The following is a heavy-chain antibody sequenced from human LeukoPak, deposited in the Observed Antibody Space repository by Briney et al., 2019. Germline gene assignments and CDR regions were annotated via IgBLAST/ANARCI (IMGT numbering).Heavy chain of an antibody. Sequence: SETLSLTCTVSGGSISSHYWSWIRQPPGKGLEWIGEINHSGSTNYNPSLKSRVTISVDTSKNQFSLKLSSVTAADTAVYYCARGLGGRWFDPWGQGTLVTVSS. CDR2: INHSGST. D-gene: IGHD3-16*01. CDR1: GGSISSHY. J-gene: IGHJ5*02. V-gene: IGHV4-34*01. CDR3: ARGLGGRWFDP.